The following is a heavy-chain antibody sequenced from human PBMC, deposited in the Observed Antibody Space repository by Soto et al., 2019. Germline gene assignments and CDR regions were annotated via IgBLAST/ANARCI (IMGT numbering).Heavy chain of an antibody. CDR1: GFTISSYW. Sequence: EVQLVESGGGLVQPGGSLRLSCAAAGFTISSYWMSWFRQAPGQWLEWVANINQDGSEKYYVDSVKGRFTITRDNAKNSLSLQMNSLIAEETAVYYCARDRCSSTSWYVGGYYYYMDVWGKGTTVTVSS. CDR2: INQDGSEK. D-gene: IGHD2-2*01. CDR3: ARDRCSSTSWYVGGYYYYMDV. J-gene: IGHJ6*03. V-gene: IGHV3-7*01.